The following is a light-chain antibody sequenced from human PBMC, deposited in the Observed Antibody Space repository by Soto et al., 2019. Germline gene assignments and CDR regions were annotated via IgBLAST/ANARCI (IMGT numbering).Light chain of an antibody. CDR2: AAS. V-gene: IGKV3-20*01. J-gene: IGKJ2*01. CDR1: EFLSSSY. CDR3: QQQGT. Sequence: EIVLTQSPGTLSLSPGERATLSCRASEFLSSSYLVWYQQKPGQAPRLLIYAASRRATGIPDSFSGSGSATEYTLTINTLEPEDFAVYYCQQQGTFGQGTKLEIK.